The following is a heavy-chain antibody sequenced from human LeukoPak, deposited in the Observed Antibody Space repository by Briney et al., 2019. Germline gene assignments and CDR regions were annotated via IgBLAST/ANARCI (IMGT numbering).Heavy chain of an antibody. CDR3: ASELDTAMVRPFDY. J-gene: IGHJ4*02. CDR1: GFTFSDYY. CDR2: ISSSGSTI. Sequence: GGSLRLSCAASGFTFSDYYMSWIRQAPGKGLEWVSYISSSGSTIYYADSVKGRFTISRDNAKNSLYLQMNSLRAEDTAVYYCASELDTAMVRPFDYWGQRTLVTVSS. D-gene: IGHD5-18*01. V-gene: IGHV3-11*04.